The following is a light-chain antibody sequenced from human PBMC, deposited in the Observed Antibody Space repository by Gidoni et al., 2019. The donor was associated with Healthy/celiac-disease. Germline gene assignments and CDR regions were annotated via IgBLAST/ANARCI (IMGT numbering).Light chain of an antibody. CDR3: QVWESSSDHVV. CDR1: NIGSKS. CDR2: DDS. J-gene: IGLJ2*01. V-gene: IGLV3-21*03. Sequence: SYVLTQPPSVSVAPGKTARITCGGNNIGSKSEHWYQQRPGQAPVLVVYDDSDRPSGSPERFSGSNSGNTATLTSSRVEAGDEADYYCQVWESSSDHVVFGGGTKLTVL.